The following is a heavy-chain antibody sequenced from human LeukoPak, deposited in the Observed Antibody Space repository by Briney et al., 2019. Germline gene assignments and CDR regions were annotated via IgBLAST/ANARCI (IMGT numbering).Heavy chain of an antibody. CDR3: ARDYRSSSGWTVNY. V-gene: IGHV3-23*01. CDR1: GFTFSSYA. J-gene: IGHJ4*02. Sequence: GGSLRLSCAASGFTFSSYAMSWVRQAPGKGLEWVSAISGSGGSTYYADSVKGRFTISRDNSKNTLYLQMNSLRDEDTAVYYCARDYRSSSGWTVNYWGQGILVTVSS. CDR2: ISGSGGST. D-gene: IGHD6-19*01.